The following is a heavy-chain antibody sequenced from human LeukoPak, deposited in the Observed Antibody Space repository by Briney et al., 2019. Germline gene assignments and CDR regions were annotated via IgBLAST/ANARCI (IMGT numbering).Heavy chain of an antibody. J-gene: IGHJ4*02. V-gene: IGHV3-23*01. D-gene: IGHD4-17*01. CDR3: AKGQNGALRDY. Sequence: GGSLRLSCTASGFTFSSYAMVWVRQAPRKGLEWVSAISTSGADASYANSVKGHFTVSRDNSKNTLSLQMNGLRADDTALYYCAKGQNGALRDYWGQGTLVTVSS. CDR1: GFTFSSYA. CDR2: ISTSGADA.